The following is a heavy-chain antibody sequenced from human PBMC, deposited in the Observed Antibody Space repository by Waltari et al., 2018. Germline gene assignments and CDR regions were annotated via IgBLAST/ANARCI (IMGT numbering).Heavy chain of an antibody. J-gene: IGHJ4*02. V-gene: IGHV1-69*12. CDR1: GGTFSSYA. Sequence: QVQLVQSGAEVKKPGSSVKVSCKASGGTFSSYAISWVRQAPGQGLEWMGGIIPIFGTANYAQKFQGRVTITADESTSTAYMELNSLRAEDTAVYYCARDRGYSSGWYGGSPGYWGQGTLVTVSS. CDR3: ARDRGYSSGWYGGSPGY. CDR2: IIPIFGTA. D-gene: IGHD6-19*01.